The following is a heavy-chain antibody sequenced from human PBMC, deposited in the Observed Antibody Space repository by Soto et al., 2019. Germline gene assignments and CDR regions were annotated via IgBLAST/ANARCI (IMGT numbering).Heavy chain of an antibody. CDR3: ARELKCSGGSCYSGGDYYYGMDV. CDR2: INPNRGGT. D-gene: IGHD2-15*01. V-gene: IGHV1-2*04. CDR1: GYTFTGYY. J-gene: IGHJ6*02. Sequence: QVQLVQSGAEVKKPGASVKVSCKASGYTFTGYYMHWVRQAPGQGLEWMGWINPNRGGTNYAQKFQGWVTMTRDTSISTAYMELSRLRSDDTAVYYCARELKCSGGSCYSGGDYYYGMDVWGQGTTVTVSS.